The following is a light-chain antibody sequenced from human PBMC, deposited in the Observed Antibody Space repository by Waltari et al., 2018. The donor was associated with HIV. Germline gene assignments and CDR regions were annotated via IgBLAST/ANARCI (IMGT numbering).Light chain of an antibody. CDR2: EVD. Sequence: QSVLTQPPSASGSPGQSVTMSCTGTSSDVGGYQHVSWYQQHAGKAPKVIISEVDMQRAGVPERFSGSKSGNTAYLTVSGLQAEDEAHYYCCSYAGSNKFVFGTGTKVTV. J-gene: IGLJ1*01. CDR1: SSDVGGYQH. V-gene: IGLV2-8*01. CDR3: CSYAGSNKFV.